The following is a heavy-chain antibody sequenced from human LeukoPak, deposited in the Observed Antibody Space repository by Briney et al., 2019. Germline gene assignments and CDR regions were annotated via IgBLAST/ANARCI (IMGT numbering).Heavy chain of an antibody. J-gene: IGHJ4*02. Sequence: GGSLRLSCAASGFTFNDVWMARVRQAPGKGLEWVANINPDGSTKQYVDSVRGRFTISRDNAKNSLYLQMNSLRAEDTGLYHCARDMKGNPDYRGQGTLVTVSS. V-gene: IGHV3-7*01. D-gene: IGHD3-16*01. CDR2: INPDGSTK. CDR3: ARDMKGNPDY. CDR1: GFTFNDVW.